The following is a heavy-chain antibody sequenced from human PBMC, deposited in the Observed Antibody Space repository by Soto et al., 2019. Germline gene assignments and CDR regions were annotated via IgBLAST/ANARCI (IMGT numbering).Heavy chain of an antibody. J-gene: IGHJ4*02. D-gene: IGHD4-17*01. CDR2: ISYDGSNK. CDR1: EFTFSSYG. V-gene: IGHV3-30*03. CDR3: AIRTETPFYY. Sequence: GGTLRLSCTASEFTFSSYGMHWVRQAPGKRLEREAIISYDGSNKYYTEYKKGRITISRDNSKNSLYLQMNSLRAEDTAVYYCAIRTETPFYYWGQGTLVTVSS.